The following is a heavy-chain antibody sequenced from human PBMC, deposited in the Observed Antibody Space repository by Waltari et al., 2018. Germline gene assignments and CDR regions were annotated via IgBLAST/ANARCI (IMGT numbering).Heavy chain of an antibody. J-gene: IGHJ4*02. Sequence: EVQLVESGGGLVQPGGSLSLSCVASGFMFRSYSMNWVRQAPGKGLEWVSSISGDNTYTYYSGSVKGRFTISRDNAKNSLFLQMNGLRDEDTAIYYCAKEGLGGDRQFDYWGQGTLVSVSS. CDR3: AKEGLGGDRQFDY. V-gene: IGHV3-21*06. D-gene: IGHD2-21*02. CDR1: GFMFRSYS. CDR2: ISGDNTYT.